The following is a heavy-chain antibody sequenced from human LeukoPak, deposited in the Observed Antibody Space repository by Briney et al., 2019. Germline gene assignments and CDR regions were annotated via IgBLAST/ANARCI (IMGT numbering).Heavy chain of an antibody. Sequence: PSETLSLTCTVSGYSISSGYYWGWIRQPPGKGLEWIGSIYYSGSTYYNPSLKSRVTISVDTSKNQFSLKLSSVTAADTAVYYCARRVVGAIGYFDYWGQGTLVTVSS. D-gene: IGHD1-26*01. V-gene: IGHV4-38-2*02. CDR1: GYSISSGYY. J-gene: IGHJ4*02. CDR3: ARRVVGAIGYFDY. CDR2: IYYSGST.